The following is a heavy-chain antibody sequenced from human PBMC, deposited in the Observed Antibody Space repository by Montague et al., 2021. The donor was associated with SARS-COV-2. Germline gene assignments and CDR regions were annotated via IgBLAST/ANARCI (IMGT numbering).Heavy chain of an antibody. CDR2: IYYRGST. J-gene: IGHJ5*02. CDR1: NGSINSYY. CDR3: AGESFHNWFDP. Sequence: SETLSLTCTVSNGSINSYYWSWVRQPPGKRLEWIGYIYYRGSTNYNPSLESRVTMSIYTSKNQFSLKLRSVTAADTAVYFCAGESFHNWFDPWGQGTLVIVSS. V-gene: IGHV4-59*01. D-gene: IGHD3-10*01.